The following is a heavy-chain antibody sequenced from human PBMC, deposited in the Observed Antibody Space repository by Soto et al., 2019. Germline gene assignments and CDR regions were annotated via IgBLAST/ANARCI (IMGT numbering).Heavy chain of an antibody. D-gene: IGHD3-9*01. J-gene: IGHJ5*02. CDR1: GDSVSSKTAA. CDR2: TYFRSKWYN. V-gene: IGHV6-1*01. CDR3: ARVSFDHFVHWFDP. Sequence: SQTLSLTCAISGDSVSSKTAAWNWIRQSPSRGLEWLGRTYFRSKWYNDYAISVKSRITINPDTSKNQFSLLLNSVTPEDTAVFYCARVSFDHFVHWFDPWGQGTLVTVSS.